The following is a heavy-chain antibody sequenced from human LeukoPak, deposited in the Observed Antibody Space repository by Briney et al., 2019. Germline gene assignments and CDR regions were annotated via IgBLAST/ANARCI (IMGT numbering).Heavy chain of an antibody. CDR1: GGTFSSYA. V-gene: IGHV1-69*01. CDR3: ARALRGAINPGYYYYYMDV. Sequence: GASVKVSCKASGGTFSSYAISWVRQAPGQGLEWMGGIIPIFGTANYAQKFQGRVTITADESTSTAYMELSSLRSEDTAVYYCARALRGAINPGYYYYYMDVWGKGTTVTVSS. J-gene: IGHJ6*03. D-gene: IGHD3-10*01. CDR2: IIPIFGTA.